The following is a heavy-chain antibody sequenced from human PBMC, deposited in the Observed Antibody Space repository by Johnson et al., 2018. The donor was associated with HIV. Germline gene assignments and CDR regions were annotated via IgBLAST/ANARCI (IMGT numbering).Heavy chain of an antibody. CDR2: IKQDGSEK. J-gene: IGHJ3*02. Sequence: VQLVESGGGLVQPGGSLRLSCAASGFTFSSYWMTWVRQAPGKGLEWVANIKQDGSEKNYLDSVKGRFTISRDNAKNSLYLQMNSLGGEDTAVYYCAREIIAARPSAFDIWGQGTMVTVSS. V-gene: IGHV3-7*01. CDR3: AREIIAARPSAFDI. D-gene: IGHD6-6*01. CDR1: GFTFSSYW.